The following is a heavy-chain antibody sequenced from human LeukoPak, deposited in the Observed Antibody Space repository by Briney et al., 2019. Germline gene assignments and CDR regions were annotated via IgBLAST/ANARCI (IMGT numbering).Heavy chain of an antibody. V-gene: IGHV4-59*01. CDR1: GGSISSYY. D-gene: IGHD6-13*01. Sequence: PSETLSLTCTVSGGSISSYYWSWIRQPPGKGLEWIGYIYYSGSTNYNPSLKSRVTISVDTSKNQFSLKLSSVTAADTAVYYCARAGSSWYAWGNNWFDPWGQGTLVTVSS. J-gene: IGHJ5*02. CDR2: IYYSGST. CDR3: ARAGSSWYAWGNNWFDP.